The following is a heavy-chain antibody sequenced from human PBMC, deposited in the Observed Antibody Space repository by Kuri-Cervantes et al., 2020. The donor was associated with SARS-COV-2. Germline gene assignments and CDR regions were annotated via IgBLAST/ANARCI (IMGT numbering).Heavy chain of an antibody. D-gene: IGHD1-1*01. CDR1: GFTFSSYW. Sequence: GESLKISCAASGFTFSSYWMSWVRQAPGKGLEWVANIKQDGSEKYYVDSVKGRFTISRDNAKNSLYLQMNSLRAEDTAVYYCARGLGTADAFDIWGQGTTVTVSS. CDR2: IKQDGSEK. V-gene: IGHV3-7*05. CDR3: ARGLGTADAFDI. J-gene: IGHJ3*02.